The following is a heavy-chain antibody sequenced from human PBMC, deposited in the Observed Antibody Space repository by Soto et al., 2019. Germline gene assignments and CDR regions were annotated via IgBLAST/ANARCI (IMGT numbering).Heavy chain of an antibody. CDR3: VRDYQYGFDM. CDR2: IYYSGST. V-gene: IGHV4-59*01. J-gene: IGHJ3*02. CDR1: GGSISSYY. D-gene: IGHD3-16*02. Sequence: SETLSLTCTVSGGSISSYYWSLIRQPPGKGLEWIGYIYYSGSTNYNPSLKSRVTISVDTSKNQFSLKLSSVTAADTAVYYCVRDYQYGFDMWGQGTMVTVSS.